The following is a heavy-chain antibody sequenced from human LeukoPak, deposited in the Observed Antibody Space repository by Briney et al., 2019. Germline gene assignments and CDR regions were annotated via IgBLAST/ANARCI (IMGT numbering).Heavy chain of an antibody. V-gene: IGHV1-2*02. CDR3: ARVNGGGCIGTSCYSFATPPPDMDV. Sequence: ASVKVSCKASGYTFTGYYMHWVRQAPGQGLEWMGWINPNSGGTNYAQKFQGRVTMTRDTSISTAYMELSRLRSDDTAVYYCARVNGGGCIGTSCYSFATPPPDMDVWGKGTTVTVSS. CDR1: GYTFTGYY. CDR2: INPNSGGT. J-gene: IGHJ6*03. D-gene: IGHD2-2*01.